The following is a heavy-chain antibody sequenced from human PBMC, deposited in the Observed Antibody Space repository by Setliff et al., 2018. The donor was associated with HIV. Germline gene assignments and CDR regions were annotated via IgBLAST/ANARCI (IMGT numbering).Heavy chain of an antibody. Sequence: GESLKISCAASGFKFSNYAMSWVRQAPGKGLERVSAISGSGNNTYYADSVKGRFTISRDNSKNTLYLQMNSLRADYTAVYYCAKAIGYSYASDAFDLWGQGTMVTVSS. CDR1: GFKFSNYA. CDR2: ISGSGNNT. D-gene: IGHD5-18*01. J-gene: IGHJ3*01. CDR3: AKAIGYSYASDAFDL. V-gene: IGHV3-23*01.